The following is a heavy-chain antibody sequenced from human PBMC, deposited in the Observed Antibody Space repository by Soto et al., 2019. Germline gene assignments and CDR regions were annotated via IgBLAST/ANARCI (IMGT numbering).Heavy chain of an antibody. CDR3: ARGDGRGSSGFYYYYGMDV. CDR2: ISPYDGST. J-gene: IGHJ6*02. V-gene: IGHV1-46*04. CDR1: GFTFTNYF. Sequence: QVQLVQSGAEVKEPGASLKVSCKASGFTFTNYFFHWVRQAPRQGLEWMGMISPYDGSTSYLQNLQGRVTLTSDTSTSTVYMELSSLRSDDTAVYYCARGDGRGSSGFYYYYGMDVWGHGTTVTVSS. D-gene: IGHD6-25*01.